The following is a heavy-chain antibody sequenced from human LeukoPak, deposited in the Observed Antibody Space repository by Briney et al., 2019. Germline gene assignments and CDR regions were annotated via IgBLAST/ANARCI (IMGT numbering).Heavy chain of an antibody. Sequence: KPGGSLRLSCAASGFTFSDYYMSWIRQAPGKGLEWVSYISSSGSTIYYADSVKGRFTISRDNAKNSLYLQMNSLRAEDTAVYYCASEKSSTSGDWFDPWGQGTLVTVSS. J-gene: IGHJ5*02. CDR3: ASEKSSTSGDWFDP. CDR2: ISSSGSTI. CDR1: GFTFSDYY. D-gene: IGHD2-2*01. V-gene: IGHV3-11*01.